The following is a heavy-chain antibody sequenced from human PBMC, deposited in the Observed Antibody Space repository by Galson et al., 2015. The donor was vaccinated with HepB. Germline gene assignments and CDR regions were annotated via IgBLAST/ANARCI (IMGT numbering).Heavy chain of an antibody. J-gene: IGHJ3*02. Sequence: SLRLSCAASGFTFDDYAMHWVRQAPGKGLEWVSGISWNSGSIGYADSVKGRFTISRDNAKNSLYLQMNSLRAEDTALYYCAIFGVVSVWSNRGVFDIWGQGTMVTVSS. CDR1: GFTFDDYA. CDR3: AIFGVVSVWSNRGVFDI. CDR2: ISWNSGSI. V-gene: IGHV3-9*01. D-gene: IGHD3-3*01.